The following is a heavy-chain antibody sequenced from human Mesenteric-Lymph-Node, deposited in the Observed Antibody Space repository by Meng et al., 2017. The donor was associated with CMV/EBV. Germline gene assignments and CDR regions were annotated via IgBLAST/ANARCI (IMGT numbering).Heavy chain of an antibody. V-gene: IGHV3-30*02. CDR2: IRFDGSNK. Sequence: GESLKISCAASAFTFSSYGIHWVRQAPGKGLEWVAFIRFDGSNKYYADSVKGRFTISRDNAKNSLYLQMNSLRAEDTAVYYCARGADFDPWGQGTLVTVSS. J-gene: IGHJ5*02. CDR3: ARGADFDP. CDR1: AFTFSSYG.